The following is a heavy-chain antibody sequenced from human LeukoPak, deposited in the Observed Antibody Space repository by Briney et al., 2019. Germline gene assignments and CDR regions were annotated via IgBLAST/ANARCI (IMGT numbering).Heavy chain of an antibody. J-gene: IGHJ4*02. CDR1: GFTFDDYA. V-gene: IGHV3-9*01. CDR3: ARGSGYYYNY. Sequence: GGSLRLSCAASGFTFDDYAMHWVRQAPGKGLEWVSGISWNSGSIGYADSVKGRFTISRDNAKSSLYLQMNSLSAEDTAVYYCARGSGYYYNYWGQGTLVTVSS. D-gene: IGHD3-22*01. CDR2: ISWNSGSI.